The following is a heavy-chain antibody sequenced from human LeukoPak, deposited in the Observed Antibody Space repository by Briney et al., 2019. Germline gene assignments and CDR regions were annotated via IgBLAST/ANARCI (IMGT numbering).Heavy chain of an antibody. CDR3: ARYDYGDSPSFDY. Sequence: SETLSLTCTVSGGSISSGGYYWSWIRQHPGKGLEWIGYIYYSGSTYYNPSLKSRVTISVDTSKNQFSLKLSSVTAADTAVYYCARYDYGDSPSFDYWGQGTLVTVSS. V-gene: IGHV4-30-4*08. CDR1: GGSISSGGYY. CDR2: IYYSGST. J-gene: IGHJ4*02. D-gene: IGHD4-17*01.